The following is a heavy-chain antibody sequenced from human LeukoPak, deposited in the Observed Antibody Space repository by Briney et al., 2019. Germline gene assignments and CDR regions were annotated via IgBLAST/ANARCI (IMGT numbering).Heavy chain of an antibody. D-gene: IGHD1-26*01. J-gene: IGHJ6*02. V-gene: IGHV4-31*03. CDR3: ARDRGAYSGSYPASYYYGMDV. Sequence: SETLSLTCTVSGGSISSGGYYWSWIRQHPGKGLEWIGYIYYSGSTYYNPSLKSRVTISVDTSKNQFSLKLSSVTAADTAVYYCARDRGAYSGSYPASYYYGMDVWGQGTTVTVSS. CDR2: IYYSGST. CDR1: GGSISSGGYY.